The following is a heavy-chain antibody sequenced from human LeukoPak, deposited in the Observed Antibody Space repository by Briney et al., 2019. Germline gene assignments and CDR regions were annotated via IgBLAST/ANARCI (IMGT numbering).Heavy chain of an antibody. J-gene: IGHJ4*02. Sequence: GGSLRLSCAASGFTFSGSAMSWVRQAPGKGLEWVANIKHDGTEKYYVDSVKGLFTLSRDNAKNSPYLQMNSLRAEDTAVYYCARETRWELFDYWGQGILVTVSS. CDR3: ARETRWELFDY. V-gene: IGHV3-7*04. CDR2: IKHDGTEK. CDR1: GFTFSGSA. D-gene: IGHD1-26*01.